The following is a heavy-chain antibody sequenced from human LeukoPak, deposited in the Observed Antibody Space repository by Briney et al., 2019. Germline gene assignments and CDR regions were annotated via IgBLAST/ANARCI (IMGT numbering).Heavy chain of an antibody. J-gene: IGHJ6*02. CDR2: ISGSGGST. Sequence: GGSLTLSCAASGFTFSSYAMSWVRQAPGKGLEWVSAISGSGGSTYYADSVKGRFTISRDNSKNTLYLQMNSLRAEDTAVYYCAKDALYCSSTSCHEADYYYGMDVWGQGTTVTVSS. D-gene: IGHD2-2*01. CDR1: GFTFSSYA. V-gene: IGHV3-23*01. CDR3: AKDALYCSSTSCHEADYYYGMDV.